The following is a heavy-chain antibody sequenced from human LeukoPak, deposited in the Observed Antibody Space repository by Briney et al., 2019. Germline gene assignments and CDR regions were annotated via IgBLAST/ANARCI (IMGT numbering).Heavy chain of an antibody. J-gene: IGHJ4*02. V-gene: IGHV5-51*01. Sequence: GESLKISCKASGYGFSTYWIAWVRQVPGKGLEWMGIINPEDSDTRYSPSFEGQVTISADKSISTAYLQWNSLKASDPAIYYCARQWLFDYWGQGTLVTVSS. CDR3: ARQWLFDY. D-gene: IGHD3-22*01. CDR2: INPEDSDT. CDR1: GYGFSTYW.